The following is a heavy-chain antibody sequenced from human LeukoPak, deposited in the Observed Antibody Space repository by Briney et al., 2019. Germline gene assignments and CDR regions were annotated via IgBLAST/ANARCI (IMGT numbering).Heavy chain of an antibody. CDR2: IDPSDSYT. Sequence: GESLRISCKGSGYSFTSYWITWVRQMPGKGLEWMGRIDPSDSYTNYSPSFQGHVTISADRSISTAYLQWSSLKASDTATYYCARYTMGAFDYWGQGTLVTVSS. V-gene: IGHV5-10-1*01. J-gene: IGHJ4*02. D-gene: IGHD3-16*01. CDR3: ARYTMGAFDY. CDR1: GYSFTSYW.